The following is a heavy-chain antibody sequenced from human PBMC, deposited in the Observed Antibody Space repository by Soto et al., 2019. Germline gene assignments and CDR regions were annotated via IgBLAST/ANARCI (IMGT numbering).Heavy chain of an antibody. CDR2: IYPGDSDT. Sequence: GEALKISCKGSGYSFACYFIGWVRQMPGKGLDWMGVIYPGDSDTRYSPSFHGQVTISADKSISTAYLQWSSLKASDTAMYFCARLPGVRGVFDGFNVWGQGKMVTVSS. D-gene: IGHD3-10*01. V-gene: IGHV5-51*01. CDR1: GYSFACYF. CDR3: ARLPGVRGVFDGFNV. J-gene: IGHJ3*01.